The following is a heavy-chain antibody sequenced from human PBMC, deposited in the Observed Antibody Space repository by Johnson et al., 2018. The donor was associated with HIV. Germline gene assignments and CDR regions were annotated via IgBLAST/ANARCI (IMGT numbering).Heavy chain of an antibody. CDR3: ARGWGIVGAKSAFDI. V-gene: IGHV3-9*01. J-gene: IGHJ3*02. CDR1: GFTFNDYA. Sequence: VQLVESGGGLVKPGGSLRLSCSASGFTFNDYAMHWVRQAPGKGLEWVSGISWNSDTIVYADSVKGRFAISRDNAKNSLYLQMNSLRAGETAVYYCARGWGIVGAKSAFDIWGQGTMVTVSS. D-gene: IGHD1-26*01. CDR2: ISWNSDTI.